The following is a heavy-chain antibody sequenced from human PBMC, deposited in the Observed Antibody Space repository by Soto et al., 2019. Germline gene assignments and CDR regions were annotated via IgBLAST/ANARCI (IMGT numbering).Heavy chain of an antibody. D-gene: IGHD3-10*01. CDR3: AKEHFYYNFGNGVANQAFAD. CDR2: ISGGGTGT. CDR1: AFTFTNYA. V-gene: IGHV3-23*01. Sequence: GGSLRLSCAASAFTFTNYALHWVRQAPGKGLEWVSSISGGGTGTYSADAVKGRFTISSDKSRNTVYLQMSSLRAEDTAVYYCAKEHFYYNFGNGVANQAFADWGPG. J-gene: IGHJ4*02.